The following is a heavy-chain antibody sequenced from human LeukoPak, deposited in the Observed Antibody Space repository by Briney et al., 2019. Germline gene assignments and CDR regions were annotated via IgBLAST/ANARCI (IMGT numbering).Heavy chain of an antibody. J-gene: IGHJ4*02. D-gene: IGHD3-9*01. Sequence: SGPTLVNPTQTLTLTCTFSGFSLSTSGVGVGWIRQPPGKALEWLALIYWNDDKRYSPSLKSRLTTTKDTSKNQVVLTMTNMDPVDTATYYCARTTYYDILTGNWGQGTLVTVSS. CDR3: ARTTYYDILTGN. V-gene: IGHV2-5*01. CDR1: GFSLSTSGVG. CDR2: IYWNDDK.